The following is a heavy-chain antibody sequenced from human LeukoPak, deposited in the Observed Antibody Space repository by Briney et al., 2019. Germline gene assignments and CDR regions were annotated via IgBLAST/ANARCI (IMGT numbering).Heavy chain of an antibody. Sequence: ASVTVSCKASGYTFTGYYMHWVRQAPGQGLEWMGWINPQSGGTSSAQKFQGRVTMARDTSITTGYMELNGLTPDDTAVYYCARDNNSATDYWGQGTLVTVSS. CDR2: INPQSGGT. V-gene: IGHV1-2*02. J-gene: IGHJ4*02. CDR1: GYTFTGYY. D-gene: IGHD1/OR15-1a*01. CDR3: ARDNNSATDY.